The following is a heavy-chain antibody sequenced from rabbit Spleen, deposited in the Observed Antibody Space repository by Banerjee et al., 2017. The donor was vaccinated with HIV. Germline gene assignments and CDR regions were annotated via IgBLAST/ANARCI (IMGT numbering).Heavy chain of an antibody. D-gene: IGHD6-1*01. J-gene: IGHJ3*01. CDR3: ARRPDYDGYGYAL. V-gene: IGHV1S45*01. CDR2: IDAASGSA. Sequence: QEQLEESGGDLVKPEGSLTLTCIASGFSFSGSYRICWVRQAPGKGLEWIGTIDAASGSAYYANWAKGRFTISKTSSTTVTLQMTSLTAADTATYFCARRPDYDGYGYALWGQGTLVTVS. CDR1: GFSFSGSYR.